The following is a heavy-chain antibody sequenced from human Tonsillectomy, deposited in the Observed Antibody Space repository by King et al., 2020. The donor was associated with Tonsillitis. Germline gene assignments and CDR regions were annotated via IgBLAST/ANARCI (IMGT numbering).Heavy chain of an antibody. CDR3: ARVNWGREFDS. D-gene: IGHD7-27*01. CDR1: GGTFASYA. V-gene: IGHV1-69*04. CDR2: GIPLLDIA. Sequence: QLVQSGAEVKKPGSSVKVSCKASGGTFASYAISWVRQAPGQGLEWMGRGIPLLDIANYAQKFQGRVTITADKSTSTAYMVLRSLRSEDTAVYYCARVNWGREFDSWGQGTLVTVSS. J-gene: IGHJ4*02.